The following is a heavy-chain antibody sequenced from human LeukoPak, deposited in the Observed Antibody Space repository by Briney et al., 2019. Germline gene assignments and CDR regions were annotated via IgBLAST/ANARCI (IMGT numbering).Heavy chain of an antibody. Sequence: SETLSLTCAVYGGSFSGYYWSWLRQPPGKGLEWIGEINHSGSTNYNPSLKSRVTISVDTSKNQFSLKLSSATAADTAVYYCARGLRPSSTSCYLKPWGQGTLVTVSS. CDR3: ARGLRPSSTSCYLKP. CDR1: GGSFSGYY. J-gene: IGHJ5*02. CDR2: INHSGST. V-gene: IGHV4-34*01. D-gene: IGHD2-2*01.